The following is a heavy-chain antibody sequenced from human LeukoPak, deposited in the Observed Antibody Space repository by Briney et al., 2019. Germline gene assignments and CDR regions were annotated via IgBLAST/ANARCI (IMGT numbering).Heavy chain of an antibody. Sequence: SETLSLTCTVSGGSISSSSYYWGWSRQPPGKGLEWIGSIYYSGSTYYNPSLKSRVTISVDTSKNQFSLKLSSVTAADTAVYYCATSIAAGGDYWGQGTLVTVSS. V-gene: IGHV4-39*01. CDR2: IYYSGST. D-gene: IGHD6-6*01. CDR3: ATSIAAGGDY. CDR1: GGSISSSSYY. J-gene: IGHJ4*02.